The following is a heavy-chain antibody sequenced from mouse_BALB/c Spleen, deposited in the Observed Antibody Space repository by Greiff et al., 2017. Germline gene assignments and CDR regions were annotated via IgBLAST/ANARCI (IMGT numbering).Heavy chain of an antibody. CDR1: GVDFSRYW. CDR3: ARLRFQNYYGSSYWYFDV. Sequence: AASGVDFSRYWMSWVRQAPGKGLEWIGEINPDSSTINYTPSLKDKFIISRDNAKNTLYLQMSKVRSEDTALYYCARLRFQNYYGSSYWYFDVWGAGTTVTVSS. CDR2: INPDSSTI. V-gene: IGHV4-1*02. J-gene: IGHJ1*01. D-gene: IGHD1-1*01.